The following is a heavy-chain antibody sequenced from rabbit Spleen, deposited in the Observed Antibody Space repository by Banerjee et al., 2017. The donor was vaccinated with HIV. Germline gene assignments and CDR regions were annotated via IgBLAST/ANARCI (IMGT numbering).Heavy chain of an antibody. CDR1: GFDLNNYYY. D-gene: IGHD8-1*01. CDR3: ARDSGTSFSTYGMDL. V-gene: IGHV1S40*01. J-gene: IGHJ6*01. CDR2: IAGSSSGFT. Sequence: QSLEESGGGLVQPEGSLTLTCTASGFDLNNYYYMCWVRQAPGKGLEWISCIAGSSSGFTYYATWAKGRFTISNPSSTTVTLQMTSLTAADTATYFCARDSGTSFSTYGMDLWGPGTLVTVS.